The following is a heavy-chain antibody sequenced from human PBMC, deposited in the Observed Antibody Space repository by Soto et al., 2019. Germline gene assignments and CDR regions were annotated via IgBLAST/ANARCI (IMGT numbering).Heavy chain of an antibody. J-gene: IGHJ5*02. CDR2: IYYSGST. V-gene: IGHV4-31*03. CDR3: ARYSSGRHRGANWFDP. D-gene: IGHD6-19*01. CDR1: GGSISSGGYY. Sequence: SETLSLTCTVSGGSISSGGYYWSWIRQHPGKGLEWIGYIYYSGSTYYNPSLKSRVTISVDTSKNQFSLKLSSVTAADTAVYYCARYSSGRHRGANWFDPWGQGTLVTVSS.